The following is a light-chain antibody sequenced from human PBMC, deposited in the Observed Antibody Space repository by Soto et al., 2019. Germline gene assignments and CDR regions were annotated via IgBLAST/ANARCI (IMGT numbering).Light chain of an antibody. J-gene: IGLJ1*01. CDR3: CSYAGSSTSYV. V-gene: IGLV2-23*01. CDR1: SSDVGSYNL. Sequence: VLTQPASASGSPGQSITISCTGTSSDVGSYNLVSWYQQHPGKAPKLMIYEGSKRPSGVSNRFSGSKSGNTASLTISGLQAEDEADYYCCSYAGSSTSYVFGTGTKVTVL. CDR2: EGS.